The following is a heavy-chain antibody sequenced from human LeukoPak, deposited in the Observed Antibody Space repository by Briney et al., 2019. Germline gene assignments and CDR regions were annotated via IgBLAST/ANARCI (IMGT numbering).Heavy chain of an antibody. V-gene: IGHV4-39*01. J-gene: IGHJ4*02. CDR1: GGSISSSSYY. CDR2: IYYSGCT. CDR3: ARVGVYDSSRRQFDC. Sequence: SETLSLTCTVSGGSISSSSYYWGWIRQPPGKGLEWIGSIYYSGCTYYNPSLKSRVTISVDTSKNQFSLKLSSVTAADTAVYYCARVGVYDSSRRQFDCWGQGTLVTVSS. D-gene: IGHD3-22*01.